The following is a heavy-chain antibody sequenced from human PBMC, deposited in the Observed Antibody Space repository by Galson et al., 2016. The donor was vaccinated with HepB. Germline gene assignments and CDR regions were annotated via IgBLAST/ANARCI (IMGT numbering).Heavy chain of an antibody. Sequence: ETLSLTCTVSGGSISSTTYYWAWIRQPPGKGLEWIGTIYYSGTTYYSPSLKSRVTMSVDTSKNQFSLNLRSVTAADTAVYYCAKLYYYDSSGHPDYWGQGTLVTVS. CDR1: GGSISSTTYY. J-gene: IGHJ4*02. D-gene: IGHD3-22*01. CDR2: IYYSGTT. CDR3: AKLYYYDSSGHPDY. V-gene: IGHV4-39*01.